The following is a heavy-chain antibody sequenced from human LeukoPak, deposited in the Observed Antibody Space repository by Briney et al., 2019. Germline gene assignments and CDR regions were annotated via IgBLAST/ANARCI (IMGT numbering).Heavy chain of an antibody. V-gene: IGHV1-69*13. CDR1: GGTFSSYA. CDR3: ARVRYYYDSSGPPDY. J-gene: IGHJ4*02. CDR2: IIPIFGTA. Sequence: PLASVKVSCKASGGTFSSYAISWVRQAPGQGLEWMGGIIPIFGTANYAQKFQGRVTITADESTSTAYMELSSLRSEDTAVYYCARVRYYYDSSGPPDYWGQGTLVTVSS. D-gene: IGHD3-22*01.